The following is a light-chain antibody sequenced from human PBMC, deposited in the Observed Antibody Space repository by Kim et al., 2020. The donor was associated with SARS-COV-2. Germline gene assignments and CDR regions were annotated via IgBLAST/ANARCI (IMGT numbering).Light chain of an antibody. J-gene: IGKJ2*01. CDR2: AAS. CDR1: QDISSY. Sequence: SASTGDRVTISCRRSQDISSYLAWYQQKPGKAPELLIYAASTLQSGVPSRFSGSGSGTDFTLTISCLQSEDFATYYCQQYYSCPYTFGQGTKLEI. V-gene: IGKV1D-8*01. CDR3: QQYYSCPYT.